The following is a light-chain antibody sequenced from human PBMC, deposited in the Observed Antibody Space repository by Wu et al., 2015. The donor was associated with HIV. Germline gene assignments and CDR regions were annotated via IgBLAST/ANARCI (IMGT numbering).Light chain of an antibody. Sequence: DIQMTQSPSSLSASVGDRVTITCRASQSISSYLNWYQQKPGKTPKLLIYAASYLQSAVPSRFSGSGSGTDFTLTISSLQPEDFATYYCQQSYSPWTFGQGTKVEIK. CDR2: AAS. J-gene: IGKJ1*01. V-gene: IGKV1-39*01. CDR1: QSISSY. CDR3: QQSYSPWT.